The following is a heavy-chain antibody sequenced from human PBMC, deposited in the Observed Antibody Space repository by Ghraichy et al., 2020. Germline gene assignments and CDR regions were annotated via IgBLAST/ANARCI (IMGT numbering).Heavy chain of an antibody. D-gene: IGHD2-15*01. J-gene: IGHJ5*02. CDR3: ARDRSYCSGGSCYSASFDP. Sequence: SETLYLTCTVSGGSISSYYWSWIRQPPGKGLEWIGYIYYSGSTNYNPSLKSRVTISVDTSKNQFSLKLSSVTAADTAVYYCARDRSYCSGGSCYSASFDPWGQGTLVTVSS. CDR1: GGSISSYY. V-gene: IGHV4-59*01. CDR2: IYYSGST.